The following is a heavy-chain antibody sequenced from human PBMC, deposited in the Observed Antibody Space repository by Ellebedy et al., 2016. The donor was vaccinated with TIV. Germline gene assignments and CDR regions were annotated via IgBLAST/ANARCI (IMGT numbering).Heavy chain of an antibody. CDR2: INPERGDT. CDR3: AREMIFFSGTGA. V-gene: IGHV1-2*06. Sequence: ASVKVSXXASGYTFTDYNMHWIRQAPGQGFEWVGRINPERGDTDYAQKFQGRVSMSSDSSTSTAYMDLRRLTPEDTAVYYCAREMIFFSGTGAWGQGTMVTVSS. CDR1: GYTFTDYN. J-gene: IGHJ3*01. D-gene: IGHD3/OR15-3a*01.